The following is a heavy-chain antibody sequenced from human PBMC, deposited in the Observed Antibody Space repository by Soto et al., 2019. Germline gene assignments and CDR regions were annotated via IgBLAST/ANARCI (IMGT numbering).Heavy chain of an antibody. CDR1: GFTFSSYS. CDR3: VRDYPKLWFGENTYYYYGMDV. CDR2: ISSSSSTI. J-gene: IGHJ6*02. D-gene: IGHD3-10*01. V-gene: IGHV3-48*02. Sequence: EVQLVESGGGLVQPGGSLRLSCAASGFTFSSYSMNWVRQAPGKGLEWVSYISSSSSTIYYADSVKGRFTISRDNAKNSLYLQMNSLRDEDTAVYYCVRDYPKLWFGENTYYYYGMDVWGQGTTVTVSS.